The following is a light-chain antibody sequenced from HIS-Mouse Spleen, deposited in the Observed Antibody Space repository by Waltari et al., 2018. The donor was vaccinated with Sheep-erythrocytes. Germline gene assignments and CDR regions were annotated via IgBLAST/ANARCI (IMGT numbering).Light chain of an antibody. CDR3: CSYAGSSTPWV. V-gene: IGLV2-23*01. J-gene: IGLJ3*02. Sequence: QSALTQPASVSGSPGQSITISCTGTSSDVGSYNLFSGYQHHPGKAPKRMIYEGSKRPSGVSNRFSGSKSGNTASLTISGLQAEDEADYYCCSYAGSSTPWVFGGGTKLTVL. CDR1: SSDVGSYNL. CDR2: EGS.